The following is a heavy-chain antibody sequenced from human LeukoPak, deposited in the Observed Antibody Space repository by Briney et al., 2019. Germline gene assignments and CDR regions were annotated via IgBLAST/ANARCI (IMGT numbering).Heavy chain of an antibody. CDR3: VRDRGYSNFDY. V-gene: IGHV3-7*01. Sequence: GGSLRLSCATSGFTFSNHWMSWVRQTPGKGLEWVANMKEDGSEINYVDSVKGRFTISRDNAQDSLYLQMNSLRAEDTAVYYCVRDRGYSNFDYWGQGTLVTVSS. J-gene: IGHJ4*02. CDR2: MKEDGSEI. D-gene: IGHD4-11*01. CDR1: GFTFSNHW.